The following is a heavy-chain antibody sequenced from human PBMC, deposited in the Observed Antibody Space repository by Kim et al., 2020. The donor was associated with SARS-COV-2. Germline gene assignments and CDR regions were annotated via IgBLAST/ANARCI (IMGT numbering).Heavy chain of an antibody. Sequence: GGSLRLSCAASGFTFSSYGMHWVRQAPGKGLEWVAVISYDGSNKYYADSVKGRFTISRDNSKNTLYLQMNSLRAEDTAVYYCAKDLLADSSGYDYWGQGTLVTVSS. CDR2: ISYDGSNK. V-gene: IGHV3-30*18. J-gene: IGHJ4*02. CDR1: GFTFSSYG. D-gene: IGHD3-22*01. CDR3: AKDLLADSSGYDY.